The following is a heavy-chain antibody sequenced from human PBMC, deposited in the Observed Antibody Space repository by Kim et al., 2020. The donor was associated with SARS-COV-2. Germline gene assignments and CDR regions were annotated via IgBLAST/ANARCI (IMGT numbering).Heavy chain of an antibody. CDR1: GFSFNTYW. D-gene: IGHD3-16*01. V-gene: IGHV3-7*01. CDR3: AGGYGRLITS. CDR2: VRQDGNEE. Sequence: GGSLRLSCEGSGFSFNTYWMNWVRQSPGKGLQWVANVRQDGNEENYLNSVKGRFRISRDNAKNSVYLEMSRLRVEDTAVYYCAGGYGRLITSWGQGTLVTVST. J-gene: IGHJ4*02.